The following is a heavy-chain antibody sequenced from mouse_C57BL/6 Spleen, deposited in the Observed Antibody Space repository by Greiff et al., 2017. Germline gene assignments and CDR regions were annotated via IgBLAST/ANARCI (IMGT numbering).Heavy chain of an antibody. V-gene: IGHV5-17*01. D-gene: IGHD1-1*01. CDR1: GFTFSDYG. CDR3: ARFTTVVATRWGYFDV. CDR2: ISSGSSTI. Sequence: EVQLVESGGGLVEPGGSLKLSCAASGFTFSDYGMHWVRQAPEKGLEWVAYISSGSSTIYYADTVKGRFTISRDNAKNTLFLQMTSLRSEDTAMYYCARFTTVVATRWGYFDVWGTGTTVTVSS. J-gene: IGHJ1*03.